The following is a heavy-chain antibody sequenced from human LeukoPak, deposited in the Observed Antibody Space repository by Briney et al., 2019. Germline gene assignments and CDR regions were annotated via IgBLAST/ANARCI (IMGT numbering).Heavy chain of an antibody. Sequence: SETLSLTCAVSGGSISSGGYSWSWIRQPPGKGLEWIGYIYHSGSTYYNPSLKSRVTISVDTSKNQFSLRLNSVTAADTALYYCARSYYGNTDTNYYMDVWGKGTTVTVSS. CDR1: GGSISSGGYS. D-gene: IGHD3-22*01. V-gene: IGHV4-30-2*02. CDR3: ARSYYGNTDTNYYMDV. J-gene: IGHJ6*03. CDR2: IYHSGST.